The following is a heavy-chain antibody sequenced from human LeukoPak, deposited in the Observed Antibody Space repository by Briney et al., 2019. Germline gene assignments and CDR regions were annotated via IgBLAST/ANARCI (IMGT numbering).Heavy chain of an antibody. CDR2: IKEDGTRK. CDR1: GFTVDTNW. CDR3: VAWGSLVV. J-gene: IGHJ4*02. V-gene: IGHV3-7*01. D-gene: IGHD3-16*01. Sequence: GGPLNPPSEAPGFTVDTNWRGGFRKPPGKGLDWVAHIKEDGTRKYYVDSVRGRFTISRDNAKNSLFLQMNSLRVEDTAVFYCVAWGSLVVWGQGTLVTVSS.